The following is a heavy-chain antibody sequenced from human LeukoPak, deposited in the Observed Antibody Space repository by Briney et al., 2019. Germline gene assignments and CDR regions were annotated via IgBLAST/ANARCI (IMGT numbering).Heavy chain of an antibody. V-gene: IGHV4-61*02. Sequence: SETLSLTCTVSGGSISSGSYYWSWIRQPAGKGLEWIGRIYTSGSTNYNPSLKSRVNISVDTSKNQFSLKLSSVTAADTAVYYCAAQQVGATLSRWFDPWGQGTLVTVSS. D-gene: IGHD1-26*01. CDR1: GGSISSGSYY. J-gene: IGHJ5*02. CDR3: AAQQVGATLSRWFDP. CDR2: IYTSGST.